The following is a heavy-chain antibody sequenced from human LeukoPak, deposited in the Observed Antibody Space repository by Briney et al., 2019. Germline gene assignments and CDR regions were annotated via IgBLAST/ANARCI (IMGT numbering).Heavy chain of an antibody. CDR3: ASSYYDSSGYSDY. J-gene: IGHJ4*02. V-gene: IGHV3-48*04. D-gene: IGHD3-22*01. Sequence: GGSLRLSCAASGFTFSSYGMNWVRQAPGKGLEWVSYISSSSTIYYADSVKGRFTISRDNAKNSLYLQMNSLRAEDTAVYYCASSYYDSSGYSDYWGQGTLVTVSS. CDR2: ISSSSTI. CDR1: GFTFSSYG.